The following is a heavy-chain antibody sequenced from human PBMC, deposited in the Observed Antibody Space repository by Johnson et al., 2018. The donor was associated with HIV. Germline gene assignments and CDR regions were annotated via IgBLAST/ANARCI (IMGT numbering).Heavy chain of an antibody. CDR2: LGTAGDT. J-gene: IGHJ3*02. CDR1: GFTFSSYD. CDR3: ARGPWAFDI. V-gene: IGHV3-13*01. Sequence: MLLVESGGGLVQPGGSLRLSCAASGFTFSSYDMHWVRQATGKGLEWVSALGTAGDTYYPGSVKGRFTISRENAKHSLYLQMNSLRAGDTAVYYCARGPWAFDIWGQGTMVTVSS.